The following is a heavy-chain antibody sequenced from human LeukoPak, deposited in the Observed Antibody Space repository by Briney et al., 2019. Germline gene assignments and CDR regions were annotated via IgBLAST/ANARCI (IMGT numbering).Heavy chain of an antibody. V-gene: IGHV3-74*01. CDR2: INSDGSST. Sequence: GGSLRLSCAASGFTFSSYWMHWVRQAPGKGLVWVSRINSDGSSTSYADSVKGRFTISRDNAKNTLCLQMNSLRAEDTAVYYCARTGYFDWLLHYYYYYYMDVWGKGTTVTVSS. CDR1: GFTFSSYW. CDR3: ARTGYFDWLLHYYYYYYMDV. J-gene: IGHJ6*03. D-gene: IGHD3-9*01.